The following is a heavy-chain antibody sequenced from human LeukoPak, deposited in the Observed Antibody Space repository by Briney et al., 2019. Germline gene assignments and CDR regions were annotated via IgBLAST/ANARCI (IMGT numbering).Heavy chain of an antibody. Sequence: GGSLRLSCAASGFSFRNYWMHWVRQAPGKGLVWVSRINKDGTNTNYADSVKGRFTISRDNAKNTLYLQMNSLRAEDTAVYYCARDPDCDSTSCYIGPYNWFDPWGQGTLVTVSS. CDR2: INKDGTNT. D-gene: IGHD2-2*02. CDR1: GFSFRNYW. V-gene: IGHV3-74*01. J-gene: IGHJ5*02. CDR3: ARDPDCDSTSCYIGPYNWFDP.